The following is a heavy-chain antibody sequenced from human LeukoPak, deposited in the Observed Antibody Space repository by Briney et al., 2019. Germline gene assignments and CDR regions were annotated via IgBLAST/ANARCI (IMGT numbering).Heavy chain of an antibody. D-gene: IGHD3-22*01. V-gene: IGHV1-2*02. CDR3: ARVHCYDSSGDV. J-gene: IGHJ4*02. CDR2: INPNSGGT. Sequence: ASVKVSCKASGYTFTGYYMHWVRQAPGRGLEWMGWINPNSGGTNYAQKFQGRVTMTRDTSISTAYMELSRLRSDDTAVYYCARVHCYDSSGDVWGQGTLVTVSS. CDR1: GYTFTGYY.